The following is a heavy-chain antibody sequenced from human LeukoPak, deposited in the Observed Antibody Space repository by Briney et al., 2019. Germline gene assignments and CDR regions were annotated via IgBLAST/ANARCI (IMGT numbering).Heavy chain of an antibody. Sequence: KPSETLSLTCIVSGDFISSSRYYWGWIRQPPGKGLEWIGSIYHSGSTYYNPSLKSRVTISVDTSKNQFSLKLSSVTAADTAVYYCARDGRSIFGVVTFDYWGQGTLVTVSS. CDR3: ARDGRSIFGVVTFDY. D-gene: IGHD3-3*01. V-gene: IGHV4-39*07. J-gene: IGHJ4*02. CDR1: GDFISSSRYY. CDR2: IYHSGST.